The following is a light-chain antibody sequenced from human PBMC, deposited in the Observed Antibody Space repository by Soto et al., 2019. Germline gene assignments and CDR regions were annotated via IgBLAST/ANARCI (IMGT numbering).Light chain of an antibody. Sequence: QSALTQPASVSGSPGQSITISCTGTSSDVGAYNFVPWYQQHPGKVPKLMIFDVSSRPSGVSDRFSGSKSGNTASLTISGLQAEDEGDYYCSSYTSSSTHVFGSGTKVTVL. CDR1: SSDVGAYNF. J-gene: IGLJ1*01. CDR3: SSYTSSSTHV. V-gene: IGLV2-14*03. CDR2: DVS.